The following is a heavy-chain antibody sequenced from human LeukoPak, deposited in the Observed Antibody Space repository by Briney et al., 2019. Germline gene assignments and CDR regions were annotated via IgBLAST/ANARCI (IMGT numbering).Heavy chain of an antibody. CDR3: ARLGRDGYNLLYDY. V-gene: IGHV4-30-4*08. D-gene: IGHD5-24*01. J-gene: IGHJ4*02. Sequence: PSETLSLTCTVSGGSISSGDYYWSWIRQPPGKGLEWIGYIYYSGSTYYNPSLKSRVTISVDTSKNQFSLKLSSVTAADTAVYYCARLGRDGYNLLYDYWGQGTLVTVSS. CDR2: IYYSGST. CDR1: GGSISSGDYY.